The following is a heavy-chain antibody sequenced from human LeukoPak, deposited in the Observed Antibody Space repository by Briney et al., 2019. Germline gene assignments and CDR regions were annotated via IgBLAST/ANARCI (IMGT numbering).Heavy chain of an antibody. CDR1: GFTFSSSD. Sequence: GGSLRLSCAASGFTFSSSDMHWVRQATGKGLEWVSAIGGGGDTYYAAYVKGRFTISSENAHNSLYLQMNSLATGDTAVYFCAREVMDSISFDWSLDLWGRGTLVTVSS. V-gene: IGHV3-13*01. J-gene: IGHJ2*01. D-gene: IGHD6-6*01. CDR3: AREVMDSISFDWSLDL. CDR2: IGGGGDT.